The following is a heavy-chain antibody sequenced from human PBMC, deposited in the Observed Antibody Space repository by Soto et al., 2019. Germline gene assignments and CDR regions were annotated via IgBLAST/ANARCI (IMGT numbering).Heavy chain of an antibody. Sequence: PGESLKISCKGSGYSFISYWIGWVRQMPGKGLEWMGIIYPGDSDTRYSPSFQGQVTISADKSISAAYLQWSSLKASDTAMYYCARLGGWGHCSNTRCYTFDYWSQGTPVTVSS. D-gene: IGHD2-2*02. V-gene: IGHV5-51*01. CDR2: IYPGDSDT. CDR1: GYSFISYW. J-gene: IGHJ4*02. CDR3: ARLGGWGHCSNTRCYTFDY.